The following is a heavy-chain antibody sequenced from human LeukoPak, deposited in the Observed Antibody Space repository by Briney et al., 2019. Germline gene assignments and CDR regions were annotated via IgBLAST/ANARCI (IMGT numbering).Heavy chain of an antibody. CDR2: IYSGGST. J-gene: IGHJ3*02. D-gene: IGHD6-13*01. CDR1: GFTVSSNY. CDR3: ARKIAAAGMGRGAFDI. Sequence: PGGSLRLSCAASGFTVSSNYMSWVRQAPGKGLEWVSVIYSGGSTYYADSVKGRFIISRDNSKNTLYLQMSSLRAEDTAVYYCARKIAAAGMGRGAFDIWGQGTMVTVSS. V-gene: IGHV3-66*01.